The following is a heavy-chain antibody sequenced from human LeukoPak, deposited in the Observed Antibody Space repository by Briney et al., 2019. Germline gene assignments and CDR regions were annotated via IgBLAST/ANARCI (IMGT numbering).Heavy chain of an antibody. V-gene: IGHV4-39*07. Sequence: SETLSLTCTVSGGSISSSSYYWGWIRQPPGKGLEWIGSIYYSGSTYYNPSLKSRVTISVDTSKNQFSLKLSSVTAADTAVYYCARGHLALVDAFDIWGQGTMVTVFS. CDR1: GGSISSSSYY. CDR3: ARGHLALVDAFDI. CDR2: IYYSGST. J-gene: IGHJ3*02.